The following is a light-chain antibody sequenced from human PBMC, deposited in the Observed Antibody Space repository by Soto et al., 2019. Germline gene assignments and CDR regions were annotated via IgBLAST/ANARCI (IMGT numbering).Light chain of an antibody. CDR1: QSVSSN. CDR2: GAS. CDR3: QQYSNWPLT. Sequence: EIVMTQSPATLSLSPGERATLSCRATQSVSSNLACYQHTPGQAHRLLIYGASSRPTGIPARFSGSGSGTEFTLTISSLQSEDFAVYYCQQYSNWPLTFGPGTKVDIK. V-gene: IGKV3-15*01. J-gene: IGKJ3*01.